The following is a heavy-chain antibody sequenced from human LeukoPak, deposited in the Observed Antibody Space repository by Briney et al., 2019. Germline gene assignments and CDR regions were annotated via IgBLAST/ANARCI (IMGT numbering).Heavy chain of an antibody. CDR1: GYSFTGYW. CDR3: ARRTRDTAMGLIP. D-gene: IGHD5-18*01. J-gene: IGHJ4*02. V-gene: IGHV5-10-1*01. CDR2: IDPSNSYT. Sequence: GESLKISCKGSGYSFTGYWISWVRQMPGKGLEWMGRIDPSNSYTNYSPSFQGHVTISADKSISTAYLQWSSLKASDTAMYYCARRTRDTAMGLIPWGQGTLVTVSS.